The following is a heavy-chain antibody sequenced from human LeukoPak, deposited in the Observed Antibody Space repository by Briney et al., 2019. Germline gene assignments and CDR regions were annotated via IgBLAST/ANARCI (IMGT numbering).Heavy chain of an antibody. CDR2: MNPNSGNT. D-gene: IGHD6-13*01. CDR3: ARVMTSSSWYVFDY. Sequence: ASVKVSCKASGYTFTSYDINWVRQATGQGLEWMGWMNPNSGNTGYAQKFQGRVTMTRNTSISTAYMELSSLRSENTAVYYCARVMTSSSWYVFDYWGQGTLVTVSS. CDR1: GYTFTSYD. J-gene: IGHJ4*02. V-gene: IGHV1-8*01.